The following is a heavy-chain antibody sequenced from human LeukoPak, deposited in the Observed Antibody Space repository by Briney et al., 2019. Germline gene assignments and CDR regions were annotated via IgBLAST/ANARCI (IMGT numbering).Heavy chain of an antibody. CDR3: ARDYRGYRAPYYFDY. Sequence: GASLRLSCAASGLTFSSYWMSWVRQAPGKGLEWVANIKQDGSEKYYVDSVKGRFTISRDNAKNSLYLQMNSLRAEDTAVYYCARDYRGYRAPYYFDYWRQGTLVTVSS. D-gene: IGHD2-15*01. CDR2: IKQDGSEK. J-gene: IGHJ4*02. CDR1: GLTFSSYW. V-gene: IGHV3-7*01.